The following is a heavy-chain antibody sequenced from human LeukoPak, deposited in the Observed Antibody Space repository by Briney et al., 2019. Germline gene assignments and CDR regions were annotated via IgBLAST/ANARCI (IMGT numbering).Heavy chain of an antibody. CDR2: FDPEDGET. J-gene: IGHJ4*02. D-gene: IGHD3-22*01. V-gene: IGHV1-24*01. Sequence: ASVKFSCKVSGYTLTELSMHWVRQAPGKGLEWMGGFDPEDGETIYAQKFQGRVTMTEDTSTDTAYMELSSLRSEDTAVYYCATTIVVVTQRDYWGQGTLVTVSS. CDR3: ATTIVVVTQRDY. CDR1: GYTLTELS.